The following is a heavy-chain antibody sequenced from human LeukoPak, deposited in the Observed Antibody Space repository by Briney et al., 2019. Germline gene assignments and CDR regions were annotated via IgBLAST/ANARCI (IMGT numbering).Heavy chain of an antibody. V-gene: IGHV3-23*01. CDR1: GFTFSNHG. J-gene: IGHJ5*02. Sequence: GSLRHSCAASGFTFSNHGMSWVRKGPGKGLEWVSAISGSSEKTYYADSVKVRCTISRDNSKNTLHLQMNSLRADDTAIYYCASHYGPGRDNWLDPWGQGTLVTVSS. CDR2: ISGSSEKT. CDR3: ASHYGPGRDNWLDP. D-gene: IGHD3-10*01.